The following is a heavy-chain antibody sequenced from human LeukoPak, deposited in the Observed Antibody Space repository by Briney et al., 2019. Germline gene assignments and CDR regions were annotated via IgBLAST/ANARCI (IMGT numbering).Heavy chain of an antibody. CDR2: IIPIFGTA. V-gene: IGHV1-69*05. D-gene: IGHD6-13*01. CDR3: AKGSSWYEYYYYYMGV. Sequence: SVKVSCKASGGTFSSYAISWVRQAPGQGLEWMGGIIPIFGTANYAQKFQGRVTITTDESTSTAYMELSSLRSEDTAVYYCAKGSSWYEYYYYYMGVWGKGTTVTVSS. J-gene: IGHJ6*03. CDR1: GGTFSSYA.